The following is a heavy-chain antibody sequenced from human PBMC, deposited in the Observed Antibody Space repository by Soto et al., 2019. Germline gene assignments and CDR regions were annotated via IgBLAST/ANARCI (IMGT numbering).Heavy chain of an antibody. Sequence: QVQLVQSGAAVKKPGASVKVSCKASGYTFTNYGINWVRLAPGQGLEWMGWISTYNGDTHYAQKIEGRVTLTTDTSATTADMELRSLSSDDSAVYYGARGVWSSTSPMGYNFYYGLDVWGQGTPVTVSS. J-gene: IGHJ6*02. D-gene: IGHD6-6*01. V-gene: IGHV1-18*04. CDR3: ARGVWSSTSPMGYNFYYGLDV. CDR2: ISTYNGDT. CDR1: GYTFTNYG.